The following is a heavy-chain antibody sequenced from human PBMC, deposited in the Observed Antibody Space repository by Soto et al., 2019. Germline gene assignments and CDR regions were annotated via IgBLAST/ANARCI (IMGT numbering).Heavy chain of an antibody. CDR3: ARALLRFLGPVGDYGMDV. J-gene: IGHJ6*02. CDR2: IIPIFGTA. D-gene: IGHD3-3*01. CDR1: GGTFSSYA. V-gene: IGHV1-69*13. Sequence: SVKVSCKASGGTFSSYAISWLRQAPGQGLEWMGGIIPIFGTANYAQKFQGRVTITADESTSTAYMELSSLRSEDTAVYYCARALLRFLGPVGDYGMDVWGQGTTVTVSS.